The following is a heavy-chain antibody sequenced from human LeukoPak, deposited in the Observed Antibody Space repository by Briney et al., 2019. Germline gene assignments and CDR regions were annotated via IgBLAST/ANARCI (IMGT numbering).Heavy chain of an antibody. Sequence: SETLSLTCTVSGGSISTFYWSWIRQPPGKGLEWIGYIYHSESTNYNPSLKSRVTISVDTSKNQFSLKLSSVTAADTAIYYCMRGRDYYWGYWGQGTLVTVSS. J-gene: IGHJ4*02. CDR3: MRGRDYYWGY. V-gene: IGHV4-59*12. D-gene: IGHD3-16*01. CDR1: GGSISTFY. CDR2: IYHSEST.